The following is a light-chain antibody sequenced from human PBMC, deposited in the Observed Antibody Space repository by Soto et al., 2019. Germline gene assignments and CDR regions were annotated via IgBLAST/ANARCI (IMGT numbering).Light chain of an antibody. CDR3: QQRSSGWT. V-gene: IGKV3-11*01. CDR2: DAS. J-gene: IGKJ1*01. Sequence: ENVLTQSPATLSLSPGDRATLSCRASQSVRSYLAWYQQKPGQAPRLLISDASNRATGIPARFSGSGSGTDFTLTISRLEPEDFAVYYCQQRSSGWTCGPGTKVEI. CDR1: QSVRSY.